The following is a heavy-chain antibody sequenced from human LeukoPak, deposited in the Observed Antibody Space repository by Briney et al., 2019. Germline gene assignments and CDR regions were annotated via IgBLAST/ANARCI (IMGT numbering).Heavy chain of an antibody. J-gene: IGHJ4*02. CDR1: GYNFTTFW. Sequence: GESLEISCKTSGYNFTTFWIGWVRQLPGKGLEWMGIIYPSDSDTRYSPSFQGQVTISADKSINTVCLHWNSLKASDTAMYYCASFHISGKSYNGLHYWGQGTLVTVSS. D-gene: IGHD3-10*01. V-gene: IGHV5-51*01. CDR3: ASFHISGKSYNGLHY. CDR2: IYPSDSDT.